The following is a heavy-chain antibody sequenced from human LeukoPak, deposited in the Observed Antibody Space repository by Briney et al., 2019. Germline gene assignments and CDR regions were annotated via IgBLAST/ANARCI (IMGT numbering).Heavy chain of an antibody. Sequence: SETLSLTCPVSGGSISSSSYYWGWIRQPPGKGQEWIGTIYYTRSTNYNPSLKSRVTISVDTSKNHFSLKLNSVTAADTAVYYCASLRRDTLYYFDYWGQGTLVTVSS. J-gene: IGHJ4*02. CDR2: IYYTRST. CDR3: ASLRRDTLYYFDY. CDR1: GGSISSSSYY. D-gene: IGHD5-18*01. V-gene: IGHV4-39*02.